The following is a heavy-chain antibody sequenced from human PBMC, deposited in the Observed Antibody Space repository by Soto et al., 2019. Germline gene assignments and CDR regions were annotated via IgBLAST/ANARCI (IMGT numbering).Heavy chain of an antibody. CDR2: IYYSGST. Sequence: QVQLQESGPGLVKPSETLSLTCTVSGGSISSYYWSWIRQPPGKGLEWIGYIYYSGSTNYNPSLKSRGTISVDTSKNQVSRKLSSVTAADTAVYYCARERVTTGWVYGMDVWGQGTTVTVSS. D-gene: IGHD4-17*01. V-gene: IGHV4-59*01. J-gene: IGHJ6*02. CDR3: ARERVTTGWVYGMDV. CDR1: GGSISSYY.